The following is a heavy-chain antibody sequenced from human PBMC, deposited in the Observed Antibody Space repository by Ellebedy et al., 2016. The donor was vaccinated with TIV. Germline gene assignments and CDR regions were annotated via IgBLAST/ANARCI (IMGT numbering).Heavy chain of an antibody. D-gene: IGHD3-16*01. Sequence: GESLKISCKGSGYSFTSYWIGWVRQMPGKGLEWMGIIYPGYSDTRYSPSFQGQVTISADKSISTAYLQWSSLKASDTAMYYCARATGGGMDYYYGMDVWGQGTTVTVSS. CDR1: GYSFTSYW. J-gene: IGHJ6*02. CDR2: IYPGYSDT. V-gene: IGHV5-51*01. CDR3: ARATGGGMDYYYGMDV.